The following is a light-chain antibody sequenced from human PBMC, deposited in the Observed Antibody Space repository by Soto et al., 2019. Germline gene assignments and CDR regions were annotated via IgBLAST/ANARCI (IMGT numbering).Light chain of an antibody. J-gene: IGLJ1*01. CDR3: CSYAGASTPYV. CDR2: EVS. V-gene: IGLV2-14*01. CDR1: SSDVGGYNY. Sequence: QSALTQPASVSGSPGQSITISCTGTSSDVGGYNYVSWYQQHPGKAPKLMIYEVSNRPSGVSHRFSASKFGNTASLTISGLQPEDEAVYYCCSYAGASTPYVFGPGTKLTVL.